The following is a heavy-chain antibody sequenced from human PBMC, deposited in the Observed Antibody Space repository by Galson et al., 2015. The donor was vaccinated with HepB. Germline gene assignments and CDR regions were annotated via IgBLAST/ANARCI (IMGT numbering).Heavy chain of an antibody. V-gene: IGHV3-11*01. J-gene: IGHJ4*02. CDR1: GFTFSDYY. Sequence: SLRLSCAGSGFTFSDYYMSWIRQAPGKGLEWVSYITRGGNTIHYADSMKSRFTISRDNYKNSLYLQMNSLRAEDTAVYYCARGSSAWYDYWGQGTLVTVSS. CDR3: ARGSSAWYDY. CDR2: ITRGGNTI. D-gene: IGHD6-19*01.